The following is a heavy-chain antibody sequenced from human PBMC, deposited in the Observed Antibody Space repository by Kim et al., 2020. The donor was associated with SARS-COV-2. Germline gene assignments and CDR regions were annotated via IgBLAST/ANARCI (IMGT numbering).Heavy chain of an antibody. CDR3: ARDGWYSSSLGLKTGGMDV. J-gene: IGHJ6*01. D-gene: IGHD6-6*01. CDR1: GCTFSSYA. V-gene: IGHV1-69*13. Sequence: SVKVSCKSSGCTFSSYAISWVRQAPGQGLAWMGGIIPIFGTTNYAQKLQVRVTITADESTSTAYMELSSLRSEDTAVYYCARDGWYSSSLGLKTGGMDVWGQGTTIPVSS. CDR2: IIPIFGTT.